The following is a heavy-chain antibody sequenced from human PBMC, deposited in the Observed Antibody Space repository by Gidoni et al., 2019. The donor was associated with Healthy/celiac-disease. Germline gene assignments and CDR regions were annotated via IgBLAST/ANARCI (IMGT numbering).Heavy chain of an antibody. V-gene: IGHV3-7*01. Sequence: CAAPGFTCSSYWMGWVRQAPGKGLEWVANINQDGSEEYYADSVKGRCTISRDDAKNSVYLLVNSLRAEDTAVYYCARGGYSYDYWGQGTLVTVSS. CDR2: INQDGSEE. J-gene: IGHJ4*02. D-gene: IGHD5-18*01. CDR3: ARGGYSYDY. CDR1: GFTCSSYW.